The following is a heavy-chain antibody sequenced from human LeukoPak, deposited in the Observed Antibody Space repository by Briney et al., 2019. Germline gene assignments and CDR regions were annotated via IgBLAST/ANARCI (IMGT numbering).Heavy chain of an antibody. V-gene: IGHV3-23*01. CDR2: ISGNGDNT. D-gene: IGHD5-24*01. J-gene: IGHJ5*02. CDR1: GFSFANFA. Sequence: PGGSLRLSCAASGFSFANFAVSWVRQAPGKGLEWVSAISGNGDNTYYSDSVKGRFTISRDNSNNTLCLQMSSLRAEDTAVYYCARSPPTTIKYYYDHWGQGTLVTVSP. CDR3: ARSPPTTIKYYYDH.